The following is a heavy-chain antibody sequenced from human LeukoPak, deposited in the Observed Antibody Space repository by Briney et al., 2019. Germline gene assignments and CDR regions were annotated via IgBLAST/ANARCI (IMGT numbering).Heavy chain of an antibody. V-gene: IGHV3-33*01. Sequence: GGSLRLSCAASGFTFSAYGMHWVRQAPGKGLEWVGIIWNDGSHKYYADSVKGRFTISRDNAKNSLYLQMNSLRAEDTAVYYCARSGYTYGFDYWGQGTLVTVSS. CDR1: GFTFSAYG. CDR2: IWNDGSHK. J-gene: IGHJ4*02. D-gene: IGHD5-18*01. CDR3: ARSGYTYGFDY.